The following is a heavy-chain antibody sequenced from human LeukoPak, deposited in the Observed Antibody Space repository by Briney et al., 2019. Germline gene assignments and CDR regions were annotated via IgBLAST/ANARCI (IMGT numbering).Heavy chain of an antibody. D-gene: IGHD5-12*01. J-gene: IGHJ4*02. CDR3: ARGKATISLAY. CDR1: GGSISSGGYS. Sequence: PSQTLSLTCAVSGGSISSGGYSWSWIRQPPGKGLEWIGYIYHSGSTYYNPSLKSRVTISVDRSKNQFSLKLSSVTAADTAVYYCARGKATISLAYWGQGTLVTVSS. V-gene: IGHV4-30-2*01. CDR2: IYHSGST.